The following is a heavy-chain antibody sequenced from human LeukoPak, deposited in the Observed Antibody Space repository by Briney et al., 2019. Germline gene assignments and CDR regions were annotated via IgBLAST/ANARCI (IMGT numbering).Heavy chain of an antibody. D-gene: IGHD2-15*01. CDR1: GFTFSSYG. Sequence: GGSLRLSCAAPGFTFSSYGMHWVRQAPGKGLEWVAVISYDGSNKYYADSVKGRFTISRDNSKNTLYLQMNSLRAEDTAVYYCAKALGSGPRDYWGQGTLVTVSS. CDR2: ISYDGSNK. CDR3: AKALGSGPRDY. J-gene: IGHJ4*02. V-gene: IGHV3-30*18.